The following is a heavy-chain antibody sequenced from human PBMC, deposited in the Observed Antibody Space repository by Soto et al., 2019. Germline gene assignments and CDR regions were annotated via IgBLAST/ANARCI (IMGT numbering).Heavy chain of an antibody. CDR3: ARAFGRNWLDP. Sequence: PSETLSLTCAVSGGSISSGGYSWSWIRQPPGKGLEWIGYIYHSGSTYYNPSLKSRVTISVDRSKNQFSLKLSSVTAADTAVYYCARAFGRNWLDPWGQGTLVTVSS. D-gene: IGHD3-10*01. CDR2: IYHSGST. J-gene: IGHJ5*02. V-gene: IGHV4-30-2*01. CDR1: GGSISSGGYS.